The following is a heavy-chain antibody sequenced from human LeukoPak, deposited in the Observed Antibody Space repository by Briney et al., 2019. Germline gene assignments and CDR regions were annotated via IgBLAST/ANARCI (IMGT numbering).Heavy chain of an antibody. Sequence: GGSLGLSCAASGFTFSNYAMSWVRQAPGKGLEWVSGISGSGTSTYYADSVKGRFTISRDNSKNTLYLQMNSLRAEDTAVYYCARRNYYDSSGYYYYYFDYWGQGILVTVSS. CDR2: ISGSGTST. CDR3: ARRNYYDSSGYYYYYFDY. J-gene: IGHJ4*02. D-gene: IGHD3-22*01. V-gene: IGHV3-23*01. CDR1: GFTFSNYA.